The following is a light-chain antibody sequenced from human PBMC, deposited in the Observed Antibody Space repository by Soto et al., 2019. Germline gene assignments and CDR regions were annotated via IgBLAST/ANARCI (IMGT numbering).Light chain of an antibody. Sequence: DIVMTQSPDSLAVSLGERATINCKSSQSVLYSSHNKNYLAWYQQKPGQPPKLLIYWASTRESGVPDRFSGSGSGTDFNLTISSLQAEDVAVYYCQQYYSTPPFGPGTKVDIK. CDR3: QQYYSTPP. CDR1: QSVLYSSHNKNY. V-gene: IGKV4-1*01. J-gene: IGKJ3*01. CDR2: WAS.